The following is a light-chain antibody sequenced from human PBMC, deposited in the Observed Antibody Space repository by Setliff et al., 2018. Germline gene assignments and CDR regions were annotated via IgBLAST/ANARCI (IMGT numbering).Light chain of an antibody. V-gene: IGLV2-8*01. CDR3: SSYAGSNNFPYV. J-gene: IGLJ1*01. Sequence: ALTQPASVSGSPGQSITISCTGTSSDVGGYNYVSWYQQHPGKAPKLMIYEVSTRPSGVPDRFSGSKSGNTASLTVSGLQAEDEADYYCSSYAGSNNFPYVFGTGTKVTV. CDR2: EVS. CDR1: SSDVGGYNY.